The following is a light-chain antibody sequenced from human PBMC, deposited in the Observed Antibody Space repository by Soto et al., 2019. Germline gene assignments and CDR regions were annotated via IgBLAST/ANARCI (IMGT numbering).Light chain of an antibody. Sequence: QPVLTQPPSVSGAPGQRVTISCTGSSSNIGARYDVHWYQQLPGTAPKLMIYDVTNRPSGVSNRFSGSKSGSTASLIISGLQAEDEADYYCVSYTSSTTYVFGTGTKLTVL. J-gene: IGLJ1*01. CDR2: DVT. CDR1: SSNIGARYD. CDR3: VSYTSSTTYV. V-gene: IGLV1-40*01.